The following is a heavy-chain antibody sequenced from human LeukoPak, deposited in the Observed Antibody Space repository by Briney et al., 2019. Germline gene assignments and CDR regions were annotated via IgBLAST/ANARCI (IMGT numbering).Heavy chain of an antibody. CDR2: ISSSSSTI. CDR3: ARSPPFAYYFDF. Sequence: GGSLRLSCAASTFTFSSYQMNWVRQPPGKGLEWVSYISSSSSTIYYADSVKGRFTISRDNARNSLYLQMDSLRDEDTAVYYCARSPPFAYYFDFWGQGTLVTVSS. V-gene: IGHV3-48*02. D-gene: IGHD2-21*01. J-gene: IGHJ4*02. CDR1: TFTFSSYQ.